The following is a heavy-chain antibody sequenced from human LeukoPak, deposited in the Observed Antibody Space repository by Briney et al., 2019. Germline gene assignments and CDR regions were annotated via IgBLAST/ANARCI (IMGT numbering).Heavy chain of an antibody. D-gene: IGHD3-10*01. CDR3: ARDLHYYGSGP. CDR1: GFTFNRYT. Sequence: GGFLRLSCAASGFTFNRYTINWVRQAPGKGLEWVSSISDSSSYIYYADSVKGRFTISRDNAKNSLYLQMNRLRAEDTAVYYCARDLHYYGSGPWGQGTLVTVSS. J-gene: IGHJ5*02. V-gene: IGHV3-21*01. CDR2: ISDSSSYI.